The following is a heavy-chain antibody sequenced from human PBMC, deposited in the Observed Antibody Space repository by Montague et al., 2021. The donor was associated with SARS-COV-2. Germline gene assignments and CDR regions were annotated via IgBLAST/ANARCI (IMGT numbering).Heavy chain of an antibody. D-gene: IGHD3-10*01. V-gene: IGHV4-39*02. Sequence: SETLSLTCSVSSGSIISSGYYWGWIRQPPGKELEWIGNIYYSGTTYYNPSLQSRGTISVDMSKNHLSLRLSSVTAADAAVYFCARGMIRGVTTLFDYWGQGSQVTVSS. CDR3: ARGMIRGVTTLFDY. CDR1: SGSIISSGYY. CDR2: IYYSGTT. J-gene: IGHJ4*02.